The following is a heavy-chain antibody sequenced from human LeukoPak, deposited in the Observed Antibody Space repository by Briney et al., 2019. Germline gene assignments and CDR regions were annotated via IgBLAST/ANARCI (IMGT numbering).Heavy chain of an antibody. CDR3: TRGHYGLDV. J-gene: IGHJ6*04. Sequence: PGGSLRLSCAVSGFTFSDHYMTWVRQAPGKGLGWVSYVTKTGSYANYADSVQGRLTISRDNAKNSLYLQMNDLRVEDTAVYYCTRGHYGLDVWGKGTTVTVSP. CDR2: VTKTGSYA. V-gene: IGHV3-11*06. CDR1: GFTFSDHY.